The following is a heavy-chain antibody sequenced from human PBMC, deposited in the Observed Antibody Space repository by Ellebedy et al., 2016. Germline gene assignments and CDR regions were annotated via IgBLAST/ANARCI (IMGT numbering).Heavy chain of an antibody. Sequence: SETLSLXXTVSGGSISSYYWGWIRQPPGKGLEWIGSIYYSGSTYYTPSLKSRVTISVDTSKNQFSLKLSSVTAADTAVYYCARHLYCSSTSCPTPLDVWGQGTTVTVSS. CDR2: IYYSGST. CDR1: GGSISSYY. J-gene: IGHJ6*02. D-gene: IGHD2-2*01. V-gene: IGHV4-39*01. CDR3: ARHLYCSSTSCPTPLDV.